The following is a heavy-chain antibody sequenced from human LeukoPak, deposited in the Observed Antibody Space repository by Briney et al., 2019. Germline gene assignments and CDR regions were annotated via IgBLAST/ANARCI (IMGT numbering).Heavy chain of an antibody. Sequence: PGGSLRLCCAASGFTFSDYYMSWVRQATGKGLEWVSYISSSASTIYYANSVKGRFTISRDNAKNSLYLQMNSLRAEDTAVYYCARMYSSSSSYFDYWGQGTLVTVSS. V-gene: IGHV3-11*01. D-gene: IGHD6-6*01. CDR1: GFTFSDYY. CDR2: ISSSASTI. CDR3: ARMYSSSSSYFDY. J-gene: IGHJ4*02.